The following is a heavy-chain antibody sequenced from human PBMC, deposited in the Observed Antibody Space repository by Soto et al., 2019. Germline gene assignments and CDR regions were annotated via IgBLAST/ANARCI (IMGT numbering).Heavy chain of an antibody. Sequence: EVQLVESGGGLVQPGGSLRLSCAASGLTVSNSYMNWVRQAPGEGLEWVSILYSDGTTYYADSVKGRFTISRDNSKNTLYLQMHSLRADDTAVYYCARDTMVTTPTYFASWGQGTLVIVSS. J-gene: IGHJ4*02. CDR1: GLTVSNSY. CDR2: LYSDGTT. CDR3: ARDTMVTTPTYFAS. D-gene: IGHD4-17*01. V-gene: IGHV3-66*01.